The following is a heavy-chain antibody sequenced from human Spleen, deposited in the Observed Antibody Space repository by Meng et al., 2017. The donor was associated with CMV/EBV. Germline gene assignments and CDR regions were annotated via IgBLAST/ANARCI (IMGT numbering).Heavy chain of an antibody. V-gene: IGHV3-23*01. CDR2: ISGSSSST. CDR1: GFTFSSYV. D-gene: IGHD2-2*01. Sequence: CAASGFTFSSYVMGWVRQAPGKGLEWVSIISGSSSSTYYADSVKGRFTISRDNSKNTLYLQMNSLRAEDTAVYYCAKGCSSSTSCIDYWGQGTLVTVSS. J-gene: IGHJ4*02. CDR3: AKGCSSSTSCIDY.